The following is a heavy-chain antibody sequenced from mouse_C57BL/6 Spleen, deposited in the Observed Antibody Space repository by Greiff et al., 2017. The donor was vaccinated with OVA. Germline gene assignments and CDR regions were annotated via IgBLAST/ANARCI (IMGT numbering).Heavy chain of an antibody. D-gene: IGHD2-2*01. V-gene: IGHV5-16*01. J-gene: IGHJ1*03. CDR2: INYDGSST. Sequence: EVMLVESEGGLVQPGSSMKLSCTASGFTFSDYYMAWVRQVPEKGLEWVANINYDGSSTYYLDSLKSRFIISRDNAKNILYLQMSSLKSEDTATYYCAREGYGYDWYFDVWGTGTTVTVSS. CDR3: AREGYGYDWYFDV. CDR1: GFTFSDYY.